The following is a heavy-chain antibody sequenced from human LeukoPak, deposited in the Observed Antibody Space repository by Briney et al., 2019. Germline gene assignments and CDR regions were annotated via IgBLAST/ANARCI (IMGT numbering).Heavy chain of an antibody. D-gene: IGHD5-24*01. J-gene: IGHJ4*02. CDR1: GFTFIAFG. V-gene: IGHV3-30*04. Sequence: PGGSLSLSCAVPGFTFIAFGLHWVGQAPAKGLGWVAVISSDGSYQAYADSVKGRFTVFRDSSKNTLYLQLNSLRPEDTGLYYCARERRRDGYNYKDYWGQGTQVSVSS. CDR3: ARERRRDGYNYKDY. CDR2: ISSDGSYQ.